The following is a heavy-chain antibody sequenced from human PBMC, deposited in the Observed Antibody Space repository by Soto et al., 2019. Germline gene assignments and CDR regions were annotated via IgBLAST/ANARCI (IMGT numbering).Heavy chain of an antibody. V-gene: IGHV4-30-4*01. J-gene: IGHJ6*02. D-gene: IGHD4-17*01. CDR1: GGSISSGDYY. CDR2: IYYSGST. CDR3: ASRGPTTVPTSYFTGNYNGMDV. Sequence: SETLSLTCTVSGGSISSGDYYWSWIRQPPGKGLEWIGYIYYSGSTYYNPSLRSRLTISVDTSKNQFSLKLSSVTAADTAVYCCASRGPTTVPTSYFTGNYNGMDVWGQGTTVTVSS.